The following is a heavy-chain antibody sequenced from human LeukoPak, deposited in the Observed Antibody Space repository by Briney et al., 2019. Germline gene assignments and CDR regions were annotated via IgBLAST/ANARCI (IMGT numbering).Heavy chain of an antibody. CDR1: GGSISSSSYY. CDR2: IYYSGST. D-gene: IGHD5-12*01. Sequence: SETLSLTCTVSGGSISSSSYYWGWIRQPPGKGLEWIGSIYYSGSTYYNPSLKSRVTISVDTSKNQFSLKLSSVTAADTAVYYCAQGDGYNLDAFDIWGQGTMVTVSS. J-gene: IGHJ3*02. CDR3: AQGDGYNLDAFDI. V-gene: IGHV4-39*01.